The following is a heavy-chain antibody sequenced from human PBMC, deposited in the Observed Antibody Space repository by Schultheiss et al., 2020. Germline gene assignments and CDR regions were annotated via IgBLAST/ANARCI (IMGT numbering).Heavy chain of an antibody. Sequence: GGSLRLSCAASGFTFSSYAMHWVRQAPGKGLEWVAVISYDGSNKYYADSVKGRFTISRDNSKNTLYLQMNSLRAEDTAVYYCARALPVSLTTRFPFDDWGQGTLVTVSS. J-gene: IGHJ4*02. CDR1: GFTFSSYA. CDR2: ISYDGSNK. CDR3: ARALPVSLTTRFPFDD. V-gene: IGHV3-30-3*01. D-gene: IGHD4-17*01.